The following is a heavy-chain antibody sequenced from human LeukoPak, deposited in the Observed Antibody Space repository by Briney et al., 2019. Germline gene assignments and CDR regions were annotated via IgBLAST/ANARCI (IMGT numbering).Heavy chain of an antibody. J-gene: IGHJ2*01. Sequence: NASETLSLTCSVSGDSITSYYGSWIRQPAGKGLEWIGRISTSGITNYNPSLKSRVIMSVDTSKNQFSLKLTSVTAADTAVYYCARVNSLVWSRRLYWYFDLWGRGTLVTVSS. CDR3: ARVNSLVWSRRLYWYFDL. D-gene: IGHD6-6*01. CDR2: ISTSGIT. V-gene: IGHV4-4*07. CDR1: GDSITSYY.